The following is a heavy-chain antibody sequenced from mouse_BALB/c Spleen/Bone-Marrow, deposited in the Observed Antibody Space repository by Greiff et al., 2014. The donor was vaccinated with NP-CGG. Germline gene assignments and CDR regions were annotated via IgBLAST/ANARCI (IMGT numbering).Heavy chain of an antibody. CDR1: GYAFTSYD. V-gene: IGHV1S56*01. Sequence: VQLVESGPELVKPGALVKISCEASGYAFTSYDISWVKQRPGQGLEWIGWIYPGDGSTKYNEKFKGKATLTADKSSSTAYMQLSSLTSENSAVYFCARSGDSSGYGFAYWGQGTLVTVSA. CDR2: IYPGDGST. D-gene: IGHD3-2*01. CDR3: ARSGDSSGYGFAY. J-gene: IGHJ3*01.